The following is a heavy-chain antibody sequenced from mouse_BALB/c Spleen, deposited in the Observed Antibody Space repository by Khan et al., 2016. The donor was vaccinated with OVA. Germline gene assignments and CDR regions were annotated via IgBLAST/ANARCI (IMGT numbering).Heavy chain of an antibody. V-gene: IGHV5-6*01. CDR1: GFTFSNYG. Sequence: EVQLQESGGDLVKPGGSLKLSCAASGFTFSNYGMSWVRQTPDKRLEWVATISSGGSYTYYADSVKGRFTISRDNAKNTLYLQMSSLESEDTAMDYCGRGLRLLAYWGQGTLVTVSA. CDR2: ISSGGSYT. CDR3: GRGLRLLAY. J-gene: IGHJ3*01. D-gene: IGHD1-2*01.